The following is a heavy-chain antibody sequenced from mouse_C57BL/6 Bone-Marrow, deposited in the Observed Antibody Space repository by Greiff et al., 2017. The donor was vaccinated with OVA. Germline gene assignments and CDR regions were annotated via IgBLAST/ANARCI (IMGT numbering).Heavy chain of an antibody. Sequence: DVHLVESGGGLVQPGESLKLSCESNEYEFPSHDMSWVRKTPEKRLELVAAINSDGGSTYYPDTMERRFIISRDNTKKTLYLQMSSLRSEDTALYYCARRNDDGRYWYFDVWGTGTTVTVSS. V-gene: IGHV5-2*01. CDR1: EYEFPSHD. CDR3: ARRNDDGRYWYFDV. CDR2: INSDGGST. D-gene: IGHD2-12*01. J-gene: IGHJ1*03.